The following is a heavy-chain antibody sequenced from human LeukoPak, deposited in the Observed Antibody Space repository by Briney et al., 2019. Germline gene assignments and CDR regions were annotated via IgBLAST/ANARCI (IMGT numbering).Heavy chain of an antibody. J-gene: IGHJ4*02. CDR2: IIPILGIA. Sequence: VASVKVSCKASGGTFSSYAISWVRQAPGQGLEWMGRIIPILGIANYAQKFQGRVTITADKSTSTAYMELSSLRSEDTAVYYCARGHHVVAAGGQLRYFDYWGQGTLVTVSS. CDR3: ARGHHVVAAGGQLRYFDY. V-gene: IGHV1-69*04. D-gene: IGHD2-15*01. CDR1: GGTFSSYA.